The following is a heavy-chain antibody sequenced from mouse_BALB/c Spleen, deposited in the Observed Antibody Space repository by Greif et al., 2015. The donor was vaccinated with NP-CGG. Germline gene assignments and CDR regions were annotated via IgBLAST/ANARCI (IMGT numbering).Heavy chain of an antibody. D-gene: IGHD2-1*01. Sequence: EVQLQQSGGGLVQPGGSRKLSCAASGSTFSSFGMHWVRQAPEKGLEWVAYISSGSSTIYHADTVKGRFTISRDNPKNTLFLQMTSLRSEDTAMYYCARYGNYAMDYWGQGTSVTVSS. J-gene: IGHJ4*01. CDR3: ARYGNYAMDY. CDR1: GSTFSSFG. CDR2: ISSGSSTI. V-gene: IGHV5-17*02.